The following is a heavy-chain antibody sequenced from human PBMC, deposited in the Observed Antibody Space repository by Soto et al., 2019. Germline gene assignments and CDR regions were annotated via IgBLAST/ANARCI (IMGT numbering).Heavy chain of an antibody. V-gene: IGHV1-18*01. Sequence: GASVKVSCKTSGYTLSSYSINWVRQAPGQGLEWMAWISTNSGNTHYAERLQGRVTVTLDKTARAAFIEMWGMTSDDTAVYFCARDNGYYDFWGQGTLVTV. CDR2: ISTNSGNT. D-gene: IGHD2-8*01. CDR1: GYTLSSYS. CDR3: ARDNGYYDF. J-gene: IGHJ4*02.